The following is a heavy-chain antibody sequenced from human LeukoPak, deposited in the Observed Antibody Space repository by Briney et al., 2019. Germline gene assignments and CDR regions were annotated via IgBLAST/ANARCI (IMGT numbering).Heavy chain of an antibody. CDR2: INVSGANT. D-gene: IGHD1-26*01. CDR3: AKDFDRGWVLLRSFDAFDI. V-gene: IGHV3-23*01. CDR1: GFTISSYC. J-gene: IGHJ3*02. Sequence: GGSLTLSCAASGFTISSYCMSWVRQDPGKGREWVPSINVSGANTSHAASVKGRFTISRDNSKHTLYLQMNSLRAEDTGVYYCAKDFDRGWVLLRSFDAFDIWGQGTMVTVSS.